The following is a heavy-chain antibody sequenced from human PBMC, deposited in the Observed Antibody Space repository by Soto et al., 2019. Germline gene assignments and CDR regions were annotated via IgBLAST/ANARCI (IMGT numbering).Heavy chain of an antibody. CDR3: ARAGAVTTTRWYFDP. D-gene: IGHD4-4*01. J-gene: IGHJ2*01. Sequence: QLQLQESGPGLVKPSETLSLTCIVSGGSISSSNYWGWIRQSPGKGLEWIGSMHYSGSSNYNPSLKSRVTISVDTSKIQFSLKLSSVTAADTAVYYCARAGAVTTTRWYFDPWGRGTLVTVSS. CDR1: GGSISSSNY. CDR2: MHYSGSS. V-gene: IGHV4-39*01.